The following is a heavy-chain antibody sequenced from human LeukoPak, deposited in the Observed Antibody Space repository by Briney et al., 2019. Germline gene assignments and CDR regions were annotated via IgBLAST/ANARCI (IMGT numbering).Heavy chain of an antibody. CDR3: VTHDSPEIPCGNYYGLHV. CDR2: ISGSGVGT. V-gene: IGHV3-23*01. J-gene: IGHJ6*02. Sequence: GRSLRLSCAAYGFSFDTDVMKWVRQTPGKGPEWISAISGSGVGTTYADSVKGRFTISRDNSNNILDLQINSLSPEDPPVYFCVTHDSPEIPCGNYYGLHVWGQGTTVTVSS. D-gene: IGHD2-21*01. CDR1: GFSFDTDV.